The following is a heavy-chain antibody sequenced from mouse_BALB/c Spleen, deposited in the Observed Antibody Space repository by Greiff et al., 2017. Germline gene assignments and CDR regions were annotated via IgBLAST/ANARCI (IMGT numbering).Heavy chain of an antibody. CDR1: GFSLSRYS. D-gene: IGHD1-1*01. CDR2: IWGGGST. J-gene: IGHJ4*01. CDR3: ARQPHLYGSSDDYYAMDY. Sequence: QVQLKESGPGLVAPSQSLSITCTVSGFSLSRYSVHWVRQPPGKGLEWLGMIWGGGSTDYNSALKSRLSISKDNSKSQVFLKMNSLQTDDTAMYYCARQPHLYGSSDDYYAMDYWGQGTSVTVSS. V-gene: IGHV2-6-4*01.